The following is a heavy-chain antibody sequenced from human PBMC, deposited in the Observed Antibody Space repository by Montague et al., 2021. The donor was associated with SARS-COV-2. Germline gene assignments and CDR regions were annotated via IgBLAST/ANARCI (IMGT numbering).Heavy chain of an antibody. CDR2: IYYSGST. Sequence: SETLSLTCTVSGGSISSYYWSWIRQPPGKGLEWIGYIYYSGSTNYNPSLKSRVTISVDTSKNQFSLKLRSVTAADTAVYYCARVCPGWLQFDSYFDYWGQGTLVTVSS. CDR1: GGSISSYY. CDR3: ARVCPGWLQFDSYFDY. J-gene: IGHJ4*02. V-gene: IGHV4-59*01. D-gene: IGHD5-24*01.